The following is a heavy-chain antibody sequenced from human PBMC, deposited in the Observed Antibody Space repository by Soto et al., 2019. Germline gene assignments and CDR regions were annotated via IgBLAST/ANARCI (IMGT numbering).Heavy chain of an antibody. CDR1: GGC. J-gene: IGHJ2*01. Sequence: GGCRSSIRKNPGKGLEWIGYIYYSGSTYYNPSLKSRVTISVDTSKNQFSLKLSSVTAADTAVYYFVRVGYYDGSGYTASDFRVKRSIDL. D-gene: IGHD3-22*01. CDR3: VRVGYYDGSGYTASDFRVKRSIDL. V-gene: IGHV4-31*02. CDR2: IYYSGST.